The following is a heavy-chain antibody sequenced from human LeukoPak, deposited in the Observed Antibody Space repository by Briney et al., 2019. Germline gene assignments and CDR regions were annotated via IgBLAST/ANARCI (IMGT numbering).Heavy chain of an antibody. J-gene: IGHJ5*02. Sequence: GGSLRLSCAASGFTFSSYAMSWVRQAPGKGLEWVSAISGSGGSTYYADSVKGRFTISRDNSKNTLYLQMNSLRAEDTAVYYCAKDLGGNSWGNWFDPGGQETLVTVSS. CDR2: ISGSGGST. D-gene: IGHD4-23*01. CDR3: AKDLGGNSWGNWFDP. CDR1: GFTFSSYA. V-gene: IGHV3-23*01.